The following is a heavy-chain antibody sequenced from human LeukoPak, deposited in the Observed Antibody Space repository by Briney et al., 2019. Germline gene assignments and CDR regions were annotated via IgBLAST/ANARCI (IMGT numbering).Heavy chain of an antibody. V-gene: IGHV3-23*01. J-gene: IGHJ4*02. CDR3: AKDDRSLTNVVAAN. CDR2: ISGSGGST. D-gene: IGHD2-15*01. Sequence: GGSLRLSCAASGFTLSSYAMGWVRQAPGKGLEWVSAISGSGGSTYYADSVKGRFTISRDNSKNTLYLQMNSLRAEDTAVYYCAKDDRSLTNVVAANWGQGTLVTVSS. CDR1: GFTLSSYA.